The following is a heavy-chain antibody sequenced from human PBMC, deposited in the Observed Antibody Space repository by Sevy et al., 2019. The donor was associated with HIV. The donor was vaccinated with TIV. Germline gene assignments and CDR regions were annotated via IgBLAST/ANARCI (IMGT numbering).Heavy chain of an antibody. CDR1: GFTFSSYW. CDR2: IKQDGSEK. CDR3: AKEGIVATDWFDP. D-gene: IGHD5-12*01. Sequence: GGSLRLSCAASGFTFSSYWMSWVRQAPGKGLEWVANIKQDGSEKYYVDSVKGRFTISRDNAKNSLYLQMNSLRAEDTAVYYCAKEGIVATDWFDPWGQGTLVTVSS. V-gene: IGHV3-7*01. J-gene: IGHJ5*02.